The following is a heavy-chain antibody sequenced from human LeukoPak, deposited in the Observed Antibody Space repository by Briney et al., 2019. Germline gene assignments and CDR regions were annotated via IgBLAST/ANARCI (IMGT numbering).Heavy chain of an antibody. CDR1: GFTFSSYE. CDR2: INHSGST. J-gene: IGHJ4*02. Sequence: GSLRLSCAASGFTFSSYEMNWVRQAPGKGLEWIGEINHSGSTNYNPSLKSRVTISVDTSKNQFSLKLSSVTAADTAVYYCARGEWELGYWGQGTLVTVSS. V-gene: IGHV4-34*01. D-gene: IGHD1-26*01. CDR3: ARGEWELGY.